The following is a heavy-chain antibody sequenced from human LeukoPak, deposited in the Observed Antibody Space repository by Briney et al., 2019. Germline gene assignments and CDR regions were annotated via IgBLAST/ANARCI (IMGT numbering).Heavy chain of an antibody. J-gene: IGHJ4*02. D-gene: IGHD1-26*01. Sequence: PGGSLRLSCAASGFIFSNFAMSWVRQAPGKGLQCVSAISDSGGGTFYADSVTGRLTISRDHSKNTLYLQMNSLRAEDTAVYYCAKGGVGWVAFEFWAQGTLVSVSS. CDR3: AKGGVGWVAFEF. CDR1: GFIFSNFA. V-gene: IGHV3-23*01. CDR2: ISDSGGGT.